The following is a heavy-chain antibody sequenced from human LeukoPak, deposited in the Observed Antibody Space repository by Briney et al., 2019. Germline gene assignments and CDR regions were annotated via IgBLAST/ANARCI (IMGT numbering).Heavy chain of an antibody. Sequence: PGGSLRLSCAASGIIFSNYAMHWVRRGPGKGLECISTISSDGGSTYYANSVKGRFTISRDNSKNTLYLQMGSLRAEDMAVYYCARGRQGAKTRYFDLWGRGTRVTVSS. CDR2: ISSDGGST. CDR1: GIIFSNYA. J-gene: IGHJ2*01. D-gene: IGHD1-26*01. CDR3: ARGRQGAKTRYFDL. V-gene: IGHV3-64*01.